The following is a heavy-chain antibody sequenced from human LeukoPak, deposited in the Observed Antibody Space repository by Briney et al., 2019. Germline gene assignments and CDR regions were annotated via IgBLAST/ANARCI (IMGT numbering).Heavy chain of an antibody. CDR2: ISFDGIYK. Sequence: GGSLRLSCAASGFTFSTYGMHWVRQAPGKGLEWVAVISFDGIYKFYSDSVKGRFSISRDNSNNTLSLQMNSLRADDTAVYYCARGPYDSSGYFSNWGQGTLVTVSS. V-gene: IGHV3-30*03. CDR3: ARGPYDSSGYFSN. D-gene: IGHD3-22*01. CDR1: GFTFSTYG. J-gene: IGHJ4*02.